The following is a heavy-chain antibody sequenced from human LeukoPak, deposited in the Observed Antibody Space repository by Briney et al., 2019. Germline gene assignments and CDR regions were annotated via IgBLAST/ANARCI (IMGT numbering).Heavy chain of an antibody. CDR1: VYTFTVCN. D-gene: IGHD3-10*01. J-gene: IGHJ5*02. V-gene: IGHV1-2*02. CDR2: INPNSGDT. Sequence: ASVTLSRTCSVYTFTVCNMHWVRQAPRQPPERMVWINPNSGDTNNSQKFQGRVTMTRETSISTAYMELSRLKSNAAAVYYCACFSFSADLLWFGELPHESWFYPWVQGTLVTVRS. CDR3: ACFSFSADLLWFGELPHESWFYP.